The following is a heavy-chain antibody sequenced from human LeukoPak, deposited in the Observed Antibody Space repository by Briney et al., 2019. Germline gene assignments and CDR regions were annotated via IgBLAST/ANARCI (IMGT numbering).Heavy chain of an antibody. Sequence: GSLRLSCAASGFTVSSNYMSWVRQAPGKGLEWVSVIYSGGSTYYADSVKGRFTISRDNSKNTLYLQMNSLRAEDTAVYYCARDAYYYDSSGLFDYWGQGTLVTVSS. CDR3: ARDAYYYDSSGLFDY. CDR1: GFTVSSNY. V-gene: IGHV3-53*05. D-gene: IGHD3-22*01. CDR2: IYSGGST. J-gene: IGHJ4*02.